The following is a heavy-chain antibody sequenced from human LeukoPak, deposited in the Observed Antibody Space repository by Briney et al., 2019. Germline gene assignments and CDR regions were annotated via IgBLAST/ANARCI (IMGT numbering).Heavy chain of an antibody. J-gene: IGHJ5*02. CDR2: ISAYNGNT. V-gene: IGHV1-18*01. CDR3: ARNLGLEQWLARGWFDP. Sequence: ASVKVSCKASGYTFTSYGISWVRQAPGQGLEWMGWISAYNGNTNYAQKLQGRVTMTTDTSTSTAYMELRGLRSDDTAVYYCARNLGLEQWLARGWFDPWGQGTLVTVSS. CDR1: GYTFTSYG. D-gene: IGHD6-19*01.